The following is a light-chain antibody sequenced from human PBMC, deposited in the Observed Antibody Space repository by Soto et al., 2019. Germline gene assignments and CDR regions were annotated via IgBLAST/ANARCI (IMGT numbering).Light chain of an antibody. CDR3: QSYDSSLSGCV. CDR2: GNS. CDR1: SSNIGAGYD. J-gene: IGLJ2*01. Sequence: QSVLTQPPSVSGAPGQRVTISCTGSSSNIGAGYDVHWYQQLPGTAPKLLIYGNSNRPSGVPDRFSGSKSGTSASLAITXXXXXXEXDYYCQSYDSSLSGCVFGGGTKLTV. V-gene: IGLV1-40*01.